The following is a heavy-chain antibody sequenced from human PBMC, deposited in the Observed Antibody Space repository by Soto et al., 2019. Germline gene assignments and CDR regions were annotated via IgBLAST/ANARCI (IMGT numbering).Heavy chain of an antibody. CDR3: ARVRGSAGDFCFAY. J-gene: IGHJ4*02. V-gene: IGHV4-31*03. CDR2: IYDSGTT. CDR1: GGSISSGGYY. D-gene: IGHD2-21*01. Sequence: SETLSLTCTVSGGSISSGGYYWSWIRQHPGKGLEWIGYIYDSGTTYYNPSLQSRITISEDTSKDQFSLKLSSVTAADTAVYYCARVRGSAGDFCFAYWGQGTRVTVSS.